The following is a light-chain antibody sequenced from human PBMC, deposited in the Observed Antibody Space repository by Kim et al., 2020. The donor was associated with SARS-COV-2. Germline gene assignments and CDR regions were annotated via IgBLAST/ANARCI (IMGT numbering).Light chain of an antibody. V-gene: IGKV3-20*01. CDR1: QGINNNF. CDR2: AAS. J-gene: IGKJ2*01. CDR3: QQYGSSPQT. Sequence: LPPGDIATLACRASQGINNNFIAWYRQRPGQSPSLLIYAASTRAAGIPDRFSGSGYRTDFSLTISRLEPEDFAVYYCQQYGSSPQTFGQGTKLEI.